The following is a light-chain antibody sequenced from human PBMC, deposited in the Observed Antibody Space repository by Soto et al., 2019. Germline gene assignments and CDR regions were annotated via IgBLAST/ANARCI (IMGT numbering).Light chain of an antibody. CDR3: HQRTNWPPVT. J-gene: IGKJ4*01. CDR1: QSVGSY. CDR2: DAS. V-gene: IGKV3-11*01. Sequence: EIVLTQSPATLSLSPGERATLACRASQSVGSYLAWYHQKPGQAPRLLIYDASTRATGIPARFSGSGSWTDFTLPISSREPEDFAVYFCHQRTNWPPVTFGGGTKVEIK.